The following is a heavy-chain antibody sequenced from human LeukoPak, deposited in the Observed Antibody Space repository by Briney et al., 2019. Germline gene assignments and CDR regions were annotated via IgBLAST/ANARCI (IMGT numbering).Heavy chain of an antibody. D-gene: IGHD4-11*01. V-gene: IGHV4-4*07. CDR3: ARGVIWLYSRRSHTGYMDV. CDR1: GGSISSYY. CDR2: IYTSGST. Sequence: SETLSLTCTVSGGSISSYYWSWIRQPAGKGLEWIGRIYTSGSTNYNPSLKSRVTMSVDTSKNQFSLKLSSVTAADTAVYYCARGVIWLYSRRSHTGYMDVWGKGTTVTVSS. J-gene: IGHJ6*03.